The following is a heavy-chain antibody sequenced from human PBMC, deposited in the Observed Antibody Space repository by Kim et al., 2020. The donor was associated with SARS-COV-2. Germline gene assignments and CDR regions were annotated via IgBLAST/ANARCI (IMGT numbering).Heavy chain of an antibody. D-gene: IGHD3-16*01. CDR1: GFTFSSYA. CDR2: ISGSGGST. V-gene: IGHV3-23*01. J-gene: IGHJ4*02. CDR3: AKGGGRWLQPGDYFDY. Sequence: GGSLRLSCAASGFTFSSYAMSWVRQAPGKGLEWVSAISGSGGSTYYADSVKGRFTISRDNSKNTLYLQMNSLRAEDTAVYYCAKGGGRWLQPGDYFDYWGQGTLVTVSS.